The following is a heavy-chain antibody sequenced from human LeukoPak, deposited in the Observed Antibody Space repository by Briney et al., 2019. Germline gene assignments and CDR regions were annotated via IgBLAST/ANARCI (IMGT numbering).Heavy chain of an antibody. Sequence: RWASVKVSCKASGGTFSSYAISWVRQAPGQGLEWMGGIIPIFGTANYAQKFQGRVTITTDESTSTAYMELSSLRSEDTAVYYCARASRTGYYYYYMDVWGKGTTVTVSS. CDR3: ARASRTGYYYYYMDV. CDR1: GGTFSSYA. D-gene: IGHD1-14*01. J-gene: IGHJ6*03. V-gene: IGHV1-69*05. CDR2: IIPIFGTA.